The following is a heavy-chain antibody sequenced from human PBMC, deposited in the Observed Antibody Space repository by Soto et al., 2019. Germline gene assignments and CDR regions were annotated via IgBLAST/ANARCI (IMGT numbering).Heavy chain of an antibody. D-gene: IGHD2-2*01. CDR3: ANTYCISCRRNYYFYGMDV. V-gene: IGHV3-23*01. CDR2: ISGRGGST. Sequence: GGSLRLSCAASGFTFSSYAMTWVRQAPGKGLEWVSSISGRGGSTYYADTVKGRVTISRDNSENTLYLQMNSLRAEDTAVYYCANTYCISCRRNYYFYGMDVWGQGTTVAVSS. J-gene: IGHJ6*02. CDR1: GFTFSSYA.